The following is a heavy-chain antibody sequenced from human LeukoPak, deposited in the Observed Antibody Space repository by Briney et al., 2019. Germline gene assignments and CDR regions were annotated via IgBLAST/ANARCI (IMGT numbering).Heavy chain of an antibody. D-gene: IGHD6-6*01. CDR3: AKAPYSSSSHYYGMDV. CDR1: GFTFSSYS. J-gene: IGHJ6*02. Sequence: GGSLRLSCAASGFTFSSYSMNWVRQAPGKGLEWVSYISSSSSTIYYADSVKGRFTISRDNAKNSLYLQMNSLRAEDTAVYYCAKAPYSSSSHYYGMDVWGQGTTVTVSS. V-gene: IGHV3-48*01. CDR2: ISSSSSTI.